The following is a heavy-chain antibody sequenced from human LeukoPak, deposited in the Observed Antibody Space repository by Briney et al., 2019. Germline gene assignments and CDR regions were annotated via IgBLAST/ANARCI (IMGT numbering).Heavy chain of an antibody. CDR2: ISSGSTTK. CDR1: GFTFSNYR. Sequence: GGSLRVSCVASGFTFSNYRMNWVRPAPGKGLEWVAYISSGSTTKYYADSVRGRFTISRDNAKNSLYLQMNSPRAEDTAVYYCARDISSTVTTVWGQGTLVTVSS. CDR3: ARDISSTVTTV. D-gene: IGHD4-17*01. J-gene: IGHJ4*02. V-gene: IGHV3-48*01.